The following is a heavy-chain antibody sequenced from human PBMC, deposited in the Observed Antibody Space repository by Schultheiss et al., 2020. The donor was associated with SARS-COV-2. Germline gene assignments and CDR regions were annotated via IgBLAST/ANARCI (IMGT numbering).Heavy chain of an antibody. V-gene: IGHV1-58*01. CDR3: AAAYYDFWSGYSDYYYYGMDV. D-gene: IGHD3-3*01. J-gene: IGHJ6*02. CDR1: GFTFTSSA. CDR2: IVVGSGNT. Sequence: SVKVSCKASGFTFTSSAVQWVRQARGQRLEWIGWIVVGSGNTNYAQKFQERVTITRDMSTSTAYMELSSLRSEDTAVYYCAAAYYDFWSGYSDYYYYGMDVWGQGTTVTVSS.